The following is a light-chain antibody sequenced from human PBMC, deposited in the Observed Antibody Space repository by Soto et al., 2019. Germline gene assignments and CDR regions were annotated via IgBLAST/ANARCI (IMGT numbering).Light chain of an antibody. V-gene: IGLV2-14*01. J-gene: IGLJ1*01. Sequence: SVLTQPASVSGSPGQSITTSCTGTNSDIGGYNFVSWYQHHPGKAPKLMIFEVSNRPSGVSNRFSGSKSGNTASLTISGLQTEDEADYYCSSFTSSDTDVFGTGTKVTVL. CDR2: EVS. CDR1: NSDIGGYNF. CDR3: SSFTSSDTDV.